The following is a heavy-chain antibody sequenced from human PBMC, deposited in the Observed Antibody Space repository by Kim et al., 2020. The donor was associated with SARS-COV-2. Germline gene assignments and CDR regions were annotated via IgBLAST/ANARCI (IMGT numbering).Heavy chain of an antibody. Sequence: ASVKVSCKASGYTFTSYAMHWVRQAPGQRLEWMGWINAGNGNTKYSQKFQGRVTITRDTSASTAYMELSSLRSEDTAVYYCARAHYDFFAFDIWGQGTMVTVSS. CDR3: ARAHYDFFAFDI. CDR2: INAGNGNT. CDR1: GYTFTSYA. V-gene: IGHV1-3*01. D-gene: IGHD3-3*01. J-gene: IGHJ3*02.